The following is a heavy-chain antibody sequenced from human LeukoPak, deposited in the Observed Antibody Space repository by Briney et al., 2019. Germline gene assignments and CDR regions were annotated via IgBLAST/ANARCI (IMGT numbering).Heavy chain of an antibody. D-gene: IGHD1-26*01. CDR1: GFIFSDYW. J-gene: IGHJ4*02. CDR2: LSGSAGST. Sequence: PGGSLRFSCAASGFIFSDYWMTWVRQAPGKGLEWVSALSGSAGSTYYADSVTGRFTISRDNSKNTLYLQMSSLRAEDTAVYYCAKRGAEVGATVAPGDYWGQGTLVTVSS. V-gene: IGHV3-23*01. CDR3: AKRGAEVGATVAPGDY.